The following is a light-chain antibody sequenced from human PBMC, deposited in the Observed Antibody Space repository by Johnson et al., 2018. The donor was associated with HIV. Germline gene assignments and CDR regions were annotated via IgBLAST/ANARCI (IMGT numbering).Light chain of an antibody. J-gene: IGLJ1*01. CDR2: DNN. CDR1: SSNIGNNY. Sequence: HSVLTQPPSVSAAPGQKVTISCSGSSSNIGNNYVSWYQQLPGTAPKLLIYDNNKRPSGIPDRFSGSKSGTSATLGITGLQTGDEPDYYCGIWDGSLRADVFGTGTKVTVL. V-gene: IGLV1-51*01. CDR3: GIWDGSLRADV.